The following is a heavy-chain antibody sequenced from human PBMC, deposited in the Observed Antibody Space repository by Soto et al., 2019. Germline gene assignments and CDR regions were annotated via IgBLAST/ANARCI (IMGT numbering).Heavy chain of an antibody. D-gene: IGHD3-3*01. CDR3: ARQNKYYDFWSGYHYYYYYYMDV. CDR2: IYYSGST. V-gene: IGHV4-59*08. J-gene: IGHJ6*03. Sequence: PSETLSLTCTVSGGSISSYYWSWIRQPPGKGLEWIGYIYYSGSTNYNPSLKSRVTISVDTSKNQFSLKLSSVTAADTAVYYCARQNKYYDFWSGYHYYYYYYMDVWGKGTTVTVSS. CDR1: GGSISSYY.